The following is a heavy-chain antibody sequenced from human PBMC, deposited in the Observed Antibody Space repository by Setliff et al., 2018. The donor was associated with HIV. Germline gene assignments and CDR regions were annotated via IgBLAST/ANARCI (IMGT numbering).Heavy chain of an antibody. Sequence: SETLSLTCTVSGDSISTDYWTWIRQPPGKGLEWIGYIYNSASTSYNPSLKSRVTISVDTSKNQFSLKLRSVTATDTAVYYCARLRESLKVGFVFDFWGQGTKVTVSS. CDR2: IYNSAST. CDR3: ARLRESLKVGFVFDF. D-gene: IGHD3-22*01. CDR1: GDSISTDY. V-gene: IGHV4-4*09. J-gene: IGHJ3*01.